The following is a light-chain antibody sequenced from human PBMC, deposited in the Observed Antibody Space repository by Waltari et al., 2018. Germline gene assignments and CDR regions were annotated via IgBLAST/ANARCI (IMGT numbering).Light chain of an antibody. CDR3: YSTDSSGNHRV. J-gene: IGLJ2*01. Sequence: SYELTQPPSVSVSPGQTARIPCSGVALPKKYIYWYQQKSGQAPVLVIDEDRKRPSGIPQRFAGSSSGTTATLTISGAQVEDEADYHCYSTDSSGNHRVFGGGTKLIVL. CDR2: EDR. V-gene: IGLV3-10*01. CDR1: ALPKKY.